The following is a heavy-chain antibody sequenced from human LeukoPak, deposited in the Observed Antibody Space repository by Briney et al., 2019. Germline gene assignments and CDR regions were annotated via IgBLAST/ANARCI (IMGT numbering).Heavy chain of an antibody. V-gene: IGHV6-1*01. D-gene: IGHD1-20*01. CDR2: TYYGSKWYN. CDR3: ARDRWANWNYVDY. Sequence: SQTLSLTCAISGDSVSSSSAAWNWIRQSPSRGLEWLGRTYYGSKWYNDYAVSVKSRIIINPDTSKNRFSLQLNSVTPEDTAVYYCARDRWANWNYVDYWGQGTLVTVSS. J-gene: IGHJ4*02. CDR1: GDSVSSSSAA.